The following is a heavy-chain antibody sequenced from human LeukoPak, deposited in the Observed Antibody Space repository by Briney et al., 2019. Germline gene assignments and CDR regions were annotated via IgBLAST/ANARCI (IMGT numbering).Heavy chain of an antibody. CDR2: IWYDGSNK. D-gene: IGHD6-19*01. V-gene: IGHV3-33*01. CDR1: GFTFSSYG. Sequence: GGSLRLSCAASGFTFSSYGMHWVRQAPGKGLEWVAVIWYDGSNKYYADSVKGRFTISRDNSKNTLYLQMNSLRAEDTAVYYCATFIRPYSSGWYRFFDYWGQGTLVTVSS. CDR3: ATFIRPYSSGWYRFFDY. J-gene: IGHJ4*02.